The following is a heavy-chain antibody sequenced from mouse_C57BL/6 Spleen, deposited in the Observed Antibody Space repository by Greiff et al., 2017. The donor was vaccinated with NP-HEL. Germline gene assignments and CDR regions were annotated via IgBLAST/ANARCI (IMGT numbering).Heavy chain of an antibody. V-gene: IGHV5-6*01. Sequence: EVKLVESGGDLVKPGGSLKLSCAASGFTFSSHGMSWVRQTPDKRLEWVATISSGGSYTYYPDSVKGRFTISRDNAKNTLYLQMSSLKSEDTAMYYCARHYDYAMDYWGQGTSVTVSS. CDR1: GFTFSSHG. D-gene: IGHD1-1*02. CDR2: ISSGGSYT. CDR3: ARHYDYAMDY. J-gene: IGHJ4*01.